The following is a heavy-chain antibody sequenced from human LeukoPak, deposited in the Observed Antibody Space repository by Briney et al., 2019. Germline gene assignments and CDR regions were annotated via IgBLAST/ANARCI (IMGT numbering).Heavy chain of an antibody. Sequence: ASVKVSCKASGYTFTSYYMHWVRQAPGQGLEWMGIINPSGGSTSYAQKFQGRVTMTRDTSTSTVYMELSSLRAEDTAVYHCARHLRDIIWFGEARSTHFDSWGQGTPVTVSP. V-gene: IGHV1-46*01. D-gene: IGHD3-10*01. CDR2: INPSGGST. CDR3: ARHLRDIIWFGEARSTHFDS. J-gene: IGHJ4*02. CDR1: GYTFTSYY.